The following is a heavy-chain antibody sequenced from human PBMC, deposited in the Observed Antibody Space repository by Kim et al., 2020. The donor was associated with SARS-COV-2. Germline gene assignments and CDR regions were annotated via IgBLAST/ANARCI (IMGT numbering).Heavy chain of an antibody. D-gene: IGHD6-19*01. Sequence: GGSLRLSCAASGFTFSSYVMSWVRQAPGKGLEWVSAISGSGGSTYYADSVKGRFTISRDNSKNTLYLQMNSLRAEDTAVYYCAKSQWLDEFRYYYYGMDVWGQGTTVTVSS. J-gene: IGHJ6*02. CDR1: GFTFSSYV. V-gene: IGHV3-23*01. CDR2: ISGSGGST. CDR3: AKSQWLDEFRYYYYGMDV.